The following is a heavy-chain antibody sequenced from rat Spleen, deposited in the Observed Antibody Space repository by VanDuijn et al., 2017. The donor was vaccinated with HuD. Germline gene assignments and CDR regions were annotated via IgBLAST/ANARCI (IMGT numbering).Heavy chain of an antibody. CDR3: TRPGRGFDY. CDR1: GFTFSDYN. Sequence: EVQLVESGGGLVQPGRSLKLSCAASGFTFSDYNMAWVRQAPKKGLEWVATISTSGSRTYYPDSVKGRFTISRDNAKSTLYLQRNSLRSEDTATYYCTRPGRGFDYWGQGVMVTVSS. V-gene: IGHV5-7*01. CDR2: ISTSGSRT. J-gene: IGHJ2*01. D-gene: IGHD1-11*01.